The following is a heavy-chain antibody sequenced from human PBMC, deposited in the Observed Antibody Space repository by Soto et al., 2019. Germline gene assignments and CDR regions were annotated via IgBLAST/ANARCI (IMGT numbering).Heavy chain of an antibody. Sequence: GGSLRLSCAASGFTFSSYSMNWVRQAPGKGLEWVSSISSSSSYIYYADSVKGRFTISRDNAKNSLYLQMNSLRAEDTAVYYCARDIMVRGVIIRKFSYFDYWCQGTLVTVSS. CDR1: GFTFSSYS. V-gene: IGHV3-21*01. J-gene: IGHJ4*02. CDR2: ISSSSSYI. CDR3: ARDIMVRGVIIRKFSYFDY. D-gene: IGHD3-10*01.